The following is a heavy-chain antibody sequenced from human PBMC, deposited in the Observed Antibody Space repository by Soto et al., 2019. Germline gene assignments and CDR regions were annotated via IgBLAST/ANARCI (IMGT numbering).Heavy chain of an antibody. CDR3: ARGETRYGDYNNWFDP. V-gene: IGHV4-4*02. CDR1: SGSISSSNW. J-gene: IGHJ5*02. D-gene: IGHD4-17*01. CDR2: IYHSGST. Sequence: QVQLQESGPGLVKPSGTLSLTCAVSSGSISSSNWWSWVRQPPGKGLEWIGEIYHSGSTNYNPSLKSGVTISVDKSKNQFSLKLSSVTAADTAVYYCARGETRYGDYNNWFDPWGQGTLVTVSS.